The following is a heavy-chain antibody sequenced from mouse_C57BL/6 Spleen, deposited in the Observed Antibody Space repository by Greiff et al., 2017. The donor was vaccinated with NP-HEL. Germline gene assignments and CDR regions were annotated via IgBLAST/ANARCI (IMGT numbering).Heavy chain of an antibody. Sequence: QVTLKECGPGILQPSQTLSLTCSFSGFSLSTFGMGVGWIRQPSGKGLEWLAHIWWDDDKYYNPALKSRLTISKDTSKNQVFLKIANVDTADTATYYCARKGNWDAQCTYFDYWGQGTTLTVSS. J-gene: IGHJ2*01. D-gene: IGHD4-1*01. CDR3: ARKGNWDAQCTYFDY. CDR2: IWWDDDK. CDR1: GFSLSTFGMG. V-gene: IGHV8-8*01.